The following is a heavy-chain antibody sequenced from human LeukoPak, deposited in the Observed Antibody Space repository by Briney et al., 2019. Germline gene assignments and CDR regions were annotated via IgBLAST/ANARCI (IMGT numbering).Heavy chain of an antibody. D-gene: IGHD3-10*01. CDR2: IKQDGSEK. V-gene: IGHV3-7*01. Sequence: GGSLKLSCVASGFSFSTYWMSWVRQAPGKGLEWVANIKQDGSEKYYVDSVKGRSTISRDSAENSLYLQMNSLRAEDTAVYYCARDSAYYYGSGSVNWFDPWGQGTLVTVSS. CDR3: ARDSAYYYGSGSVNWFDP. CDR1: GFSFSTYW. J-gene: IGHJ5*02.